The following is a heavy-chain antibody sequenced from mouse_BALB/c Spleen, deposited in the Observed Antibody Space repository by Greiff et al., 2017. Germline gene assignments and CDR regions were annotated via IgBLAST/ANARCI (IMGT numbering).Heavy chain of an antibody. V-gene: IGHV14-3*02. CDR2: IDPANGNT. J-gene: IGHJ2*01. CDR3: ARSGDGDY. CDR1: GFNIKDTY. D-gene: IGHD2-3*01. Sequence: EVKLQESGAELVKPGASVKLSCTASGFNIKDTYMHWVKQRPEQGLEWIGRIDPANGNTKYDPKFQGKATITADTSSNTAYLQLSSLTSEDTAVYYCARSGDGDYWGQGTTLTVSS.